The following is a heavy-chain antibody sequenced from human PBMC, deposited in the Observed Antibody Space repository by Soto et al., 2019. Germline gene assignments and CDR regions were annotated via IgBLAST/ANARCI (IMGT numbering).Heavy chain of an antibody. CDR2: TYYTGST. CDR3: VSGPGTTADY. Sequence: SAALSLTCTVPGVHMCSAGYDWGGIRQPRGKGLEGIGTTYYTGSTYYNPSLKSRVTISVDMSKNQFSLKVRSVTAADTAVYYCVSGPGTTADYWGQG. J-gene: IGHJ4*02. D-gene: IGHD1-1*01. CDR1: GVHMCSAGYD. V-gene: IGHV4-39*01.